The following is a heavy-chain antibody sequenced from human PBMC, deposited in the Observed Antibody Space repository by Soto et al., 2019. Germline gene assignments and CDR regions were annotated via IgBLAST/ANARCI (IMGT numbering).Heavy chain of an antibody. D-gene: IGHD3-16*01. CDR2: TYYRSKWYN. V-gene: IGHV6-1*01. Sequence: PSPTLSLTCAISGDSVSSNSAAWNWIRQSPSRGLEWLGRTYYRSKWYNDYAVSVKSRITINPDTSKNQFSLQLNSVTPEDTAVYYCAIGYGYSLNYYYYGMDVWGQGTTVTVSS. CDR1: GDSVSSNSAA. CDR3: AIGYGYSLNYYYYGMDV. J-gene: IGHJ6*02.